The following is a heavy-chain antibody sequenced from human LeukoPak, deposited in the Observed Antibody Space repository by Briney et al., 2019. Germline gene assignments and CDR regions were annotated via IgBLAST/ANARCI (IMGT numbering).Heavy chain of an antibody. CDR2: IYYTGTT. CDR1: GGSISSSSSY. J-gene: IGHJ5*02. D-gene: IGHD3-3*01. V-gene: IGHV4-39*01. Sequence: PSETLSLTCTVSGGSISSSSSYWGWFRQPPGKALEWIASIYYTGTTYYKPSLKSRVTISVDTSKNQFSLKVSSATAADTAVYYCARHGPSYYAPFRPWGQGTLVTVSS. CDR3: ARHGPSYYAPFRP.